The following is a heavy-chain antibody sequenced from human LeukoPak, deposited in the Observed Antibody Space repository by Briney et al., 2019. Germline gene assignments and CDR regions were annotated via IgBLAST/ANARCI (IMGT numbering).Heavy chain of an antibody. V-gene: IGHV3-66*04. D-gene: IGHD6-19*01. Sequence: PGGSLRLSCAASGFTVSSNYMSWVRQAPGKGLEWVSVIYSGGSTYYADSVKGRFTISRDNAKNSLYLQMNSLRAEDTAVCYCARQIGWRDAFDIWGQGTMVTVSS. J-gene: IGHJ3*02. CDR1: GFTVSSNY. CDR3: ARQIGWRDAFDI. CDR2: IYSGGST.